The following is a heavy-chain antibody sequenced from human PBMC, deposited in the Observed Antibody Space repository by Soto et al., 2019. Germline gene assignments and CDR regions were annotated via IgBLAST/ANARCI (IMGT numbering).Heavy chain of an antibody. CDR1: GFGFSSYA. CDR2: ISGSGTST. D-gene: IGHD3-22*01. Sequence: EVQLLDSGGGLAQPGGSLRLSCAVSGFGFSSYALHWVRQAPGKGLEWVSAISGSGTSTYYADSVEGRFTISRDNSKNTLYLQMNSLRAEDTAVYYCAKDGSMLTVVMAWYFDVWGRGTLVTVSS. V-gene: IGHV3-23*01. J-gene: IGHJ2*01. CDR3: AKDGSMLTVVMAWYFDV.